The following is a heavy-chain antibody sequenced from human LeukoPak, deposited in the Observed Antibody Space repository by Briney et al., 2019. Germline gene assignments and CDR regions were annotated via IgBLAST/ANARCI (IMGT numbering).Heavy chain of an antibody. CDR2: IVPIFGTT. Sequence: SVKVSCKASGGTFSSTYAISWVRQAPGQGLEWMGGIVPIFGTTNYAQKFQGRVTITAVESTSTAYMELSSLRSEDTAVYYCATATGGNWGFDYWGQGTLVTVSS. J-gene: IGHJ4*02. V-gene: IGHV1-69*13. CDR1: GGTFSSTYA. D-gene: IGHD7-27*01. CDR3: ATATGGNWGFDY.